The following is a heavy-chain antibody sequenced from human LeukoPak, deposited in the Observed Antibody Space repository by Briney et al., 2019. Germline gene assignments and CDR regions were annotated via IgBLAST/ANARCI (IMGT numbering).Heavy chain of an antibody. J-gene: IGHJ6*03. V-gene: IGHV3-23*01. D-gene: IGHD1-26*01. CDR3: AKKFWEGSLDYYMDV. CDR2: ISGSGGST. CDR1: GFTFSSYG. Sequence: GWSLRLSCAACGFTFSSYGMSWVRQAPGKGLEGVSAISGSGGSTYYAVSVKGRFTISRDNSKNTLYLQMNSLRAEDTAVYYCAKKFWEGSLDYYMDVWGKGTTVTVSS.